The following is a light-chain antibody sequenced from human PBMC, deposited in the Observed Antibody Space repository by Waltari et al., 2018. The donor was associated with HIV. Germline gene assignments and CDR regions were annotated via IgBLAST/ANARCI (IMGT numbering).Light chain of an antibody. J-gene: IGKJ2*01. CDR3: MQSIELPPT. CDR2: QVS. CDR1: QRLLHSDGKTY. Sequence: DIVLTQAPLSLSVTPGQPATISCKSSQRLLHSDGKTYLYWNFQRPGQPPQLLIYQVSTRFSGVPDRFSGGGSCPYFTLKISRVEADDVGTYYCMQSIELPPTFGQGTKLDIK. V-gene: IGKV2D-29*01.